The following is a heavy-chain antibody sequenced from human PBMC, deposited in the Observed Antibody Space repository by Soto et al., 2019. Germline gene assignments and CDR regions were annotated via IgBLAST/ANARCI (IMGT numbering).Heavy chain of an antibody. CDR1: GFTFSSYG. D-gene: IGHD3-3*01. Sequence: QVQLVESGGGVVQPGRSLRLSCAASGFTFSSYGMHWVRQAPGKGLEWVAVISYDGSNKYYADSVKGRFTISRDNSKNTLYLQMNSLRAEDTAVYYCAKEWSGHYPRDMDVWGQGTTVTVFS. CDR3: AKEWSGHYPRDMDV. CDR2: ISYDGSNK. J-gene: IGHJ6*01. V-gene: IGHV3-30*18.